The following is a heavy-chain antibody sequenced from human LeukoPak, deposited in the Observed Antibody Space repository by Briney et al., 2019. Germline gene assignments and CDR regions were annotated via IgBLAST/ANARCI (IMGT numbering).Heavy chain of an antibody. Sequence: PGGSLRLSCAASGFTFSSYAMNWVRQAPGKGLERVSYMSSSGSTIYYADSVKGRFTFSRDNAKNSLYLQMNSLRAEDTAVYYCARDLARVVVSALDVWGKGTTVTVSS. CDR1: GFTFSSYA. J-gene: IGHJ6*04. CDR2: MSSSGSTI. V-gene: IGHV3-48*04. D-gene: IGHD3-22*01. CDR3: ARDLARVVVSALDV.